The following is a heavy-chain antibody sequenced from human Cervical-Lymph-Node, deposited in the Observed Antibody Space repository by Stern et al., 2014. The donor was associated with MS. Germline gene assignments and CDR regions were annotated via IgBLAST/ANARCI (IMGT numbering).Heavy chain of an antibody. D-gene: IGHD3-22*01. CDR2: IIPIFGAV. CDR1: GGTFSNYA. J-gene: IGHJ1*01. Sequence: QVQLMQSGAEVKKPGSSVKVSCKASGGTFSNYAISWVRQAPGQGLEWMGGIIPIFGAVNYAQKFQGRVKITADESTSTAFMEFSGLRSEDTAIYYCARVSGSSGYYPEYFHHWGQGTLITVSS. V-gene: IGHV1-69*01. CDR3: ARVSGSSGYYPEYFHH.